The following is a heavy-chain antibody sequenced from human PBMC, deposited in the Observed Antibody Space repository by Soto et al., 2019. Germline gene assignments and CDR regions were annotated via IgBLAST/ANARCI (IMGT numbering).Heavy chain of an antibody. J-gene: IGHJ4*02. V-gene: IGHV3-53*01. Sequence: GGSLRLSCAASGFTVSSNYMSWVRQAPGKGLEWVSVIYSGGSTYYADSVKGRFTISRDNSKNTLYLQMNSLRAEDTAVYYCAKEYPGDYDFDYWGQGTLVTVSS. CDR1: GFTVSSNY. CDR2: IYSGGST. CDR3: AKEYPGDYDFDY. D-gene: IGHD4-17*01.